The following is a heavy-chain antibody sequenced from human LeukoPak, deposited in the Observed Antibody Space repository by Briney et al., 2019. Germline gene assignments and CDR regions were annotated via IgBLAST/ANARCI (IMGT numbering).Heavy chain of an antibody. Sequence: GECLKISCKGSGYSFTSYWIGWVRQMPGKGLEWMGIMYPGDSDTRYSPSFQGQVTISVDKSISTAYLQWSSLKASDTAMYYCGRHLYGGNSAIDYWGQGTLVTVSS. D-gene: IGHD4-23*01. CDR2: MYPGDSDT. CDR1: GYSFTSYW. CDR3: GRHLYGGNSAIDY. J-gene: IGHJ4*02. V-gene: IGHV5-51*01.